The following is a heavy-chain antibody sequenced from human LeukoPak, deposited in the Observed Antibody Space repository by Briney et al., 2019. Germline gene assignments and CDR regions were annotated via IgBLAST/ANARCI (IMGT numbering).Heavy chain of an antibody. Sequence: PGGSLRLSCAASGFTFSTYAMSWVRQGPGKGLEWVSTISGSGGSTYYADSVKGRFAISGDNSKNTLYLQMNSLRAEDTAVYYCAKDGRRGFSFGPAAYWGQGTLVTVSS. CDR3: AKDGRRGFSFGPAAY. J-gene: IGHJ4*02. D-gene: IGHD5-18*01. CDR1: GFTFSTYA. V-gene: IGHV3-23*01. CDR2: ISGSGGST.